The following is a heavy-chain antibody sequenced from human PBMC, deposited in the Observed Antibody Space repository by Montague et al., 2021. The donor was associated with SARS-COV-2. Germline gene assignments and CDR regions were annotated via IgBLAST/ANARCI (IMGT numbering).Heavy chain of an antibody. CDR2: INHSGST. J-gene: IGHJ6*02. CDR1: GGSFSAYY. D-gene: IGHD3-10*01. V-gene: IGHV4-34*01. CDR3: ARAVRGVIILSPYYAMDV. Sequence: SETLSLTCAVYGGSFSAYYWNWIRQPPGKGLEWIGDINHSGSTNFNPSXXSRVTVSLDTSKNQFSLKLRSVIAADTAVYYCARAVRGVIILSPYYAMDVWGQGTSVTVSS.